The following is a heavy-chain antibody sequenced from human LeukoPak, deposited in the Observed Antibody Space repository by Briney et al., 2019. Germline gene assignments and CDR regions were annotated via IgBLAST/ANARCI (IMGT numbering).Heavy chain of an antibody. CDR3: VRSLISGSYADL. Sequence: PGGSLRLSCAASGFTVSSNFMSWVRQAPGKGLEWVSVVYSVGTTYYADSVKGRFTISRDTSRNTLYLQMNSLRVDDTAVYYCVRSLISGSYADLWGQGTLITVSS. J-gene: IGHJ5*02. V-gene: IGHV3-53*01. CDR1: GFTVSSNF. CDR2: VYSVGTT. D-gene: IGHD1-26*01.